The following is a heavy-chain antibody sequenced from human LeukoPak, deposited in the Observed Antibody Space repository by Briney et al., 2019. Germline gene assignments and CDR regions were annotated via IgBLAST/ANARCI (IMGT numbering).Heavy chain of an antibody. J-gene: IGHJ5*02. CDR1: GSSINGHY. CDR3: AGLHFASAEEFDP. Sequence: NPSETLSLTCTVSGSSINGHYWSWLRQPPGKGMEWNGYIYSSDDSLYNPFLKSRVTLSLDTFNNQFSLSLTSVTAADTAVYYCAGLHFASAEEFDPWGQGTLVTVSS. CDR2: IYSSDDS. D-gene: IGHD6-25*01. V-gene: IGHV4-59*08.